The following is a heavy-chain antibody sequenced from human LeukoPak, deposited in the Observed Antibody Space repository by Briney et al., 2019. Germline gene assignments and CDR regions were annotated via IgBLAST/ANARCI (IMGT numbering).Heavy chain of an antibody. V-gene: IGHV4-38-2*02. CDR1: GYSISSGYY. CDR3: ARDVVRGVIDY. D-gene: IGHD3-10*01. Sequence: PSETLSLTCAVSGYSISSGYYWGWIRQPPGKGLEWIGSIYHSGSTYYNPSLKSRVTISVDTSKKQFSLKLSSVTAADTAVYYCARDVVRGVIDYWGEGTLVTVSS. CDR2: IYHSGST. J-gene: IGHJ4*02.